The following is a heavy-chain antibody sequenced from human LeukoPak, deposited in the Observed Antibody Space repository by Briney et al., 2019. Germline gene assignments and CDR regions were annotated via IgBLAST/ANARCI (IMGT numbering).Heavy chain of an antibody. CDR2: IYYSGST. J-gene: IGHJ6*03. V-gene: IGHV4-39*07. D-gene: IGHD6-6*01. Sequence: PSETLSLTCAVSGASISSASDYWGWIRQPPGKGLEWIGSIYYSGSTYYNPSLKSRVTISVDTSKNQFSLKLSSVTAADTAVYYCARDRCVAARRSYYYYYMDVWGKGTTVTVSS. CDR3: ARDRCVAARRSYYYYYMDV. CDR1: GASISSASDY.